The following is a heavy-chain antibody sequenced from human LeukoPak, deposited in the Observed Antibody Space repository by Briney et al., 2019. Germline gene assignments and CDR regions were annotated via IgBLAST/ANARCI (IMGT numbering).Heavy chain of an antibody. CDR1: GGSFSGCY. Sequence: SETLSLTCAVYGGSFSGCYWSWIRQPPGKGLEWIGEINHSGSTNYNPSLKSRVTISVDTSKNQFSLKLSSVTAADTAVYYCARDIHYYGSGSYGYYFDYWGQGTLVTVSS. CDR2: INHSGST. V-gene: IGHV4-34*01. D-gene: IGHD3-10*01. CDR3: ARDIHYYGSGSYGYYFDY. J-gene: IGHJ4*02.